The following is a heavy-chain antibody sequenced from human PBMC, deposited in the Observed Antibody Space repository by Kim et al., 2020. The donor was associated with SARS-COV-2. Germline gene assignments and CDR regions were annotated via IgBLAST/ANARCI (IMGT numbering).Heavy chain of an antibody. V-gene: IGHV4-4*07. J-gene: IGHJ5*02. Sequence: SETLSLTCTVSGGSISSYYWSWIRQPAGKGLEWIGRIYTSGSTNYNPSLKSRVTMSVDTSKNQFSLKLSSVTAADTAVYYCARDLRQQQANWFDPWGQGTLVTVSS. D-gene: IGHD6-13*01. CDR2: IYTSGST. CDR3: ARDLRQQQANWFDP. CDR1: GGSISSYY.